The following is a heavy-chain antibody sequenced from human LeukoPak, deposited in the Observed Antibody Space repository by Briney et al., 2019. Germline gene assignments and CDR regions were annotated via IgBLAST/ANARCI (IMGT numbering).Heavy chain of an antibody. J-gene: IGHJ6*02. Sequence: GGSLRLSCAASGFTFSSYEMNWVRQAPGKGLGWVSYISSSGSTIYYADSVKGRFTISRDNAKNSLYLQMNSLRAEDTAVYYCARVRSSGRPYYYYYGMDVWGQGTTVTVSS. CDR1: GFTFSSYE. CDR2: ISSSGSTI. V-gene: IGHV3-48*03. CDR3: ARVRSSGRPYYYYYGMDV. D-gene: IGHD3-10*01.